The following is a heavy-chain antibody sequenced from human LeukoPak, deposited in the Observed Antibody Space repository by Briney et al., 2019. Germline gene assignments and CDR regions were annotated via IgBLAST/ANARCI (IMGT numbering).Heavy chain of an antibody. D-gene: IGHD6-6*01. Sequence: SETLSLTCTVSGGSISNYYWSWIRQPAGKGLEWIGRLYTSGSTNYNPSLKSRVTISIDKSKNQFSLKLTSVTAADTAVYYCARLKQLDIDYWGQGTLVTVSS. V-gene: IGHV4-4*07. J-gene: IGHJ4*02. CDR2: LYTSGST. CDR1: GGSISNYY. CDR3: ARLKQLDIDY.